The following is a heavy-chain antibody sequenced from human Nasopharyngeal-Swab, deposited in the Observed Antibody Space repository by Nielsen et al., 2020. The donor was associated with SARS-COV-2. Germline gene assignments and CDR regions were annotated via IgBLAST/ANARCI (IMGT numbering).Heavy chain of an antibody. CDR3: ARDPSFTIFGVVIMGPFDY. V-gene: IGHV3-30*04. J-gene: IGHJ4*02. Sequence: GGSLRLSCAASGFTFSSYAMHWVRQAPGKGLEWVAVISYDGSNKYYADSVKGRFTIPRDNSKNTLYLQMNSLRAEDTAVYYCARDPSFTIFGVVIMGPFDYWGQGTLVTVSS. D-gene: IGHD3-3*01. CDR2: ISYDGSNK. CDR1: GFTFSSYA.